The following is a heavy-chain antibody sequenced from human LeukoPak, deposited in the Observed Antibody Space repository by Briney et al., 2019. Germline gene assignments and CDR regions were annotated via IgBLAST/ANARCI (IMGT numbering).Heavy chain of an antibody. V-gene: IGHV3-21*01. Sequence: GGSLRLSCATSGFTFSTSGIHWVRQAPGKGLEWVSSISSSSSYIYYADLVKGRFTISRDNAKNSLYLQMNSLRAEDTAVYYCARDMGVVENWFDPWGQGTLVTVSS. CDR2: ISSSSSYI. D-gene: IGHD2-2*01. CDR1: GFTFSTSG. CDR3: ARDMGVVENWFDP. J-gene: IGHJ5*02.